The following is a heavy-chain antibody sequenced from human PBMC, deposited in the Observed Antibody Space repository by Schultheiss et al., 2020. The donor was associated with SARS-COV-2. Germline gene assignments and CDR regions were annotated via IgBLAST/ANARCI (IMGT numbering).Heavy chain of an antibody. CDR1: GFTFSSYA. Sequence: GESLKISCAASGFTFSSYAMHWVRQAPGKGLEWVSAISGSGGSTYYADSVKGRFTISRDNSKNTLYLQMDSLRAEDTAVYYCAKGRLEWLWRNWFDPWGQGTLVTVSS. CDR2: ISGSGGST. CDR3: AKGRLEWLWRNWFDP. V-gene: IGHV3-23*01. D-gene: IGHD3-3*01. J-gene: IGHJ5*02.